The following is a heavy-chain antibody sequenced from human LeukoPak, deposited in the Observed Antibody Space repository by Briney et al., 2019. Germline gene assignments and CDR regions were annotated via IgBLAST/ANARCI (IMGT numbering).Heavy chain of an antibody. Sequence: GASVKVSCKASGYTFTSYGISWVRQAPGQGLEWMGWISAYNGNTNYAQKLQGRVTMTTDTSTSTAYMELRSLRSDDTAVYYCARALAPYYYDSSGYYYPWGQGTLVTVSS. CDR2: ISAYNGNT. J-gene: IGHJ5*02. CDR1: GYTFTSYG. CDR3: ARALAPYYYDSSGYYYP. V-gene: IGHV1-18*01. D-gene: IGHD3-22*01.